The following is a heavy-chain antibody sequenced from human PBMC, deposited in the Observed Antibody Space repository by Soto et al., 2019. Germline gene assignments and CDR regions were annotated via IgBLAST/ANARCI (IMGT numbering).Heavy chain of an antibody. CDR2: IYSSGTT. V-gene: IGHV4-4*07. CDR1: GGSISGYY. D-gene: IGHD6-19*01. CDR3: VRVGAVATNGGYFDY. Sequence: QVQLQESGPGLVKPSETLSLTCKVSGGSISGYYWSWIRQSAGKGLEWIGRIYSSGTTAYSPSLRSRLTMSVDTSKIQCSLKVTSVTDADTAVYYCVRVGAVATNGGYFDYWGQGALVTVSA. J-gene: IGHJ4*02.